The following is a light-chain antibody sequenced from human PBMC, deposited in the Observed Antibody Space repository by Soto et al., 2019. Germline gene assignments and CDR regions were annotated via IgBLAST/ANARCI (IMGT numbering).Light chain of an antibody. Sequence: EIVMTQSLPTLSVSPGERVTLACRASQSVSSNLGWYHQKPGQAPRLLIYGASTRATGITGRFSGSGSGTEFTLTISSLQSEDFAVYYCQQYNNWPPITFGQGTCLAI. CDR3: QQYNNWPPIT. CDR1: QSVSSN. CDR2: GAS. J-gene: IGKJ5*01. V-gene: IGKV3-15*01.